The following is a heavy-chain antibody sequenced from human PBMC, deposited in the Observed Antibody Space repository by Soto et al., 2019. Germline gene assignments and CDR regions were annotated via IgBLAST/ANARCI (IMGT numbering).Heavy chain of an antibody. CDR3: ARDRGMIYGMDV. V-gene: IGHV4-59*01. Sequence: QVQLQESGPGLVQPSETLPLTCTVSGGSISSYYWSWIRQPPGKGLEWIGYIYYSGSTNYNPSLKSRVTISVDTSKNQFSLKLSSVTAADTAVYYCARDRGMIYGMDVWGQGTTVTVSS. CDR1: GGSISSYY. J-gene: IGHJ6*02. CDR2: IYYSGST. D-gene: IGHD3-16*01.